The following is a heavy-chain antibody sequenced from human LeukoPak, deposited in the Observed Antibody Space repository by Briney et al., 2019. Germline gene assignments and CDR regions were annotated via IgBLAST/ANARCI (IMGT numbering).Heavy chain of an antibody. D-gene: IGHD4-17*01. J-gene: IGHJ3*01. Sequence: GGSLRLSCAAPGFTFSDYALIRVRQAPGKGLEWISAIRGTGGTTNYADSVKGRCTISRENSRNTVYLQMNSLRAEDTALYLCGKDPNGDYVGAFDFWGPGKMVTVSS. CDR3: GKDPNGDYVGAFDF. CDR1: GFTFSDYA. CDR2: IRGTGGTT. V-gene: IGHV3-23*01.